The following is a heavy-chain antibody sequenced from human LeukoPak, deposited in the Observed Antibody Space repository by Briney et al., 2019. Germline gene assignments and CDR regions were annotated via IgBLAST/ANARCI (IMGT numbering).Heavy chain of an antibody. CDR3: AREPRQIAAAKINWFDP. CDR2: IRYDGSNK. CDR1: GFTFSSYG. D-gene: IGHD6-13*01. J-gene: IGHJ5*02. Sequence: GGSLRLSCAASGFTFSSYGMHWVRQAPGKGLEWVAFIRYDGSNKYYADSVKGRFTISRDNAKNSLYLQMNSLRAEDTAVYYCAREPRQIAAAKINWFDPWGQGTLVTVSS. V-gene: IGHV3-30*02.